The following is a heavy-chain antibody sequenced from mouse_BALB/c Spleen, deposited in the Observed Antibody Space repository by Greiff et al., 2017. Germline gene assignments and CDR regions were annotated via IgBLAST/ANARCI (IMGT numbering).Heavy chain of an antibody. CDR1: GFTFSSYG. J-gene: IGHJ1*01. D-gene: IGHD1-1*01. V-gene: IGHV5-6*02. Sequence: DVMLVESGGDLVKPGGSLKLSCAASGFTFSSYGMSWVRQTPDKRLEWVATISSGGSYTYYPDSVKGRFTISRDNAKNTLYLQMSSLKSEDTAMYYCARPVSRYFDVWGAGTTVTVSS. CDR3: ARPVSRYFDV. CDR2: ISSGGSYT.